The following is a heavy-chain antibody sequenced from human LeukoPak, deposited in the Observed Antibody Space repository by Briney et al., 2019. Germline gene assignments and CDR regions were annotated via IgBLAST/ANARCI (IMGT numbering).Heavy chain of an antibody. V-gene: IGHV1-46*01. J-gene: IGHJ3*02. CDR2: INPSGGST. D-gene: IGHD3-22*01. CDR1: GYTFTSYY. Sequence: GASVKVSCKASGYTFTSYYMHWVRQAPGQGLEWMGIINPSGGSTSYAQKFQGRVTMTRDMSTSTVYMELSSLRSEDTAVYYCARVPHSSDSSGPAYAFDIWGQGTMVTVSS. CDR3: ARVPHSSDSSGPAYAFDI.